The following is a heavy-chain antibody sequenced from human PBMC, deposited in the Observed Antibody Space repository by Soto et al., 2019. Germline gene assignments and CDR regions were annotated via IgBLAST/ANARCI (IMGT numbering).Heavy chain of an antibody. Sequence: QVQLQESGPGLVKPSQTLSLTCTVSGGSISSGDYYWSWIRQPPGKGLEWFGYIYYSGSTYYNPSLKSRVTISVDTSKNQFSLKLSSVTAADTAVYYCARDRVTTFRFTSYYYGMDVWGQGTTVTVSS. D-gene: IGHD4-17*01. CDR1: GGSISSGDYY. CDR3: ARDRVTTFRFTSYYYGMDV. V-gene: IGHV4-30-4*01. J-gene: IGHJ6*02. CDR2: IYYSGST.